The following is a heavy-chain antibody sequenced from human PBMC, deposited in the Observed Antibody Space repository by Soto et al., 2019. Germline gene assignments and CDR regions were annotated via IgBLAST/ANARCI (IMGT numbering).Heavy chain of an antibody. J-gene: IGHJ6*02. CDR2: FYYSASP. D-gene: IGHD2-2*03. V-gene: IGHV4-39*01. CDR3: ARLNGYCVGTSCHGYYGMDV. CDR1: GDFITSSGSY. Sequence: SETLSLTCSVSGDFITSSGSYWGWIRQPPGKGLEWIGSFYYSASPYYNPSLKSRVTISVDTSKNQFSLNLSSVTAADTAVYYFARLNGYCVGTSCHGYYGMDVWGQGTTVTVS.